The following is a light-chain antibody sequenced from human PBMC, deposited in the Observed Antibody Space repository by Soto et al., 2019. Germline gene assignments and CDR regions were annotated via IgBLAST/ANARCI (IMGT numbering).Light chain of an antibody. V-gene: IGKV1-33*01. J-gene: IGKJ4*01. CDR3: QQYDNLRL. CDR2: DAS. CDR1: QDISNY. Sequence: DIQMTQSPSSLSASVGDRVTITCQASQDISNYLNWYQKKPGKAPKLLIYDASNLETGVPSRFSGSGSGTDFTFTISSLQPEDIATYYCQQYDNLRLFGGGTKVDIK.